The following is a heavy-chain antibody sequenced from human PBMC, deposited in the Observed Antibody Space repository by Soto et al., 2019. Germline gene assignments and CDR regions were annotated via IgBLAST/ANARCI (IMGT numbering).Heavy chain of an antibody. V-gene: IGHV5-10-1*01. CDR1: GYSFTSYW. J-gene: IGHJ4*02. CDR3: VRRYRGSSVPDD. CDR2: IDPSNSYT. D-gene: IGHD6-6*01. Sequence: GESLKISCKGSGYSFTSYWITWVRQMPGKGLEWTGRIDPSNSYTNYSPSFQGHVTISRDTSISTAYLQWNSLKASDTATYYCVRRYRGSSVPDDWGQGTLVAVSS.